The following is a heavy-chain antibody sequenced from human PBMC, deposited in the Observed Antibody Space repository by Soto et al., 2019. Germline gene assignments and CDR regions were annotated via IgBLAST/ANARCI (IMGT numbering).Heavy chain of an antibody. CDR3: ARVSSRITMVRGVHDY. J-gene: IGHJ4*02. D-gene: IGHD3-10*01. V-gene: IGHV1-18*01. CDR1: GYTFTSYG. CDR2: ISAYNGNT. Sequence: GASVKVSCKASGYTFTSYGISWVRQAPGQGLEWMGWISAYNGNTNYAQKLQGRVTMTTDTSTSTAYMELRSLRSDDTAVYYCARVSSRITMVRGVHDYWGQGTLVTVSS.